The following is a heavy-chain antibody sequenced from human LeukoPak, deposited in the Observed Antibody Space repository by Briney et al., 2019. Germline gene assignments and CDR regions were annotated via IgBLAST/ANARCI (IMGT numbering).Heavy chain of an antibody. D-gene: IGHD6-13*01. CDR1: GYTFTSYG. Sequence: ASVKVSCKASGYTFTSYGISWVRQAPGQGLEWMGWISAYNGNANYAQKLQGRVTMTTDTSTSTAYMELRSLRADDTAVYYCARVGRPVSSRQPTDAFDIWGQGTMVTVSS. J-gene: IGHJ3*02. V-gene: IGHV1-18*01. CDR2: ISAYNGNA. CDR3: ARVGRPVSSRQPTDAFDI.